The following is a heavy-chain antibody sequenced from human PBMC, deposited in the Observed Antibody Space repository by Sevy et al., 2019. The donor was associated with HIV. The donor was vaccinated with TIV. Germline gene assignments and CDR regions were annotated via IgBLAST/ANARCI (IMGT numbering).Heavy chain of an antibody. CDR1: GFTFSNYW. CDR3: ARRRCTSTSCFLDY. D-gene: IGHD2-2*01. J-gene: IGHJ4*02. CDR2: IKQDGSEK. V-gene: IGHV3-7*01. Sequence: GGSLRLSCAASGFTFSNYWMSWVRQAPGKGLEWVANIKQDGSEKYYVDSVKGRFTISRDNAKNSLYLQMNSLRGEDTTVYYCARRRCTSTSCFLDYWGQGTLVTVSS.